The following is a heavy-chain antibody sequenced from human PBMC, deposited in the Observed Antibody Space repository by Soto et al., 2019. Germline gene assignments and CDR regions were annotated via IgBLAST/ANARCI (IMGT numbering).Heavy chain of an antibody. Sequence: ASETLSLTSSVSCGSISSSSYHWGWIRQPPGKGLEWIGSIYYSGSTYYNPSLKSRVTISVDTSKNQFSLKLSSVTAADTAVYYCADNWFDPWGQGTLVTVSS. CDR2: IYYSGST. CDR3: ADNWFDP. V-gene: IGHV4-39*01. J-gene: IGHJ5*02. CDR1: CGSISSSSYH.